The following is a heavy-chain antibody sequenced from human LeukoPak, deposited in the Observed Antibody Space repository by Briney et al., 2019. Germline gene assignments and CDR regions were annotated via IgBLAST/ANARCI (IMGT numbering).Heavy chain of an antibody. V-gene: IGHV3-74*01. CDR2: ISTDGTST. Sequence: GGSLRLSCAASGFTFDNYAMHWVRQAPGKGLVWVSRISTDGTSTSYTDSVKGRFTISRDNAKNTLYLQMSSLRVEDTAVYYCARVRYSSSWWFDYWGQGALVTVSS. CDR1: GFTFDNYA. J-gene: IGHJ4*02. D-gene: IGHD6-13*01. CDR3: ARVRYSSSWWFDY.